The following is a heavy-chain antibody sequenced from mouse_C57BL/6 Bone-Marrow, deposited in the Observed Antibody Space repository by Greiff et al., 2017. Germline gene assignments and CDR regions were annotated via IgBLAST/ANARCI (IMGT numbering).Heavy chain of an antibody. CDR1: GYTFTSYW. V-gene: IGHV1-69*01. J-gene: IGHJ1*03. CDR3: ARGDYDGDFDV. D-gene: IGHD2-4*01. CDR2: IDPSDSYT. Sequence: VQLQQPGAELVMPGASVKLSCKASGYTFTSYWMHWVKQRPGQGLEWIGEIDPSDSYTNYNQKFKGKSTLTVDKSSSTAYMPLSSLTSEDSAVYYGARGDYDGDFDVWGTGTTVTVAS.